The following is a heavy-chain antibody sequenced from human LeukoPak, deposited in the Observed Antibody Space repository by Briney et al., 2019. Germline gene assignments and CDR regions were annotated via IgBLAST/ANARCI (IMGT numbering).Heavy chain of an antibody. V-gene: IGHV3-7*01. CDR3: AREREGRFFDY. D-gene: IGHD3-10*01. Sequence: GGSLRLSCAVPGLILRSYWMSWVRQAPGKGLEWVANINQDGSEKYFLTAVTGRFTISRDNAKNSRHLQMNTLRAEDTAVYYCAREREGRFFDYWGQGTLVTVSS. CDR2: INQDGSEK. CDR1: GLILRSYW. J-gene: IGHJ4*02.